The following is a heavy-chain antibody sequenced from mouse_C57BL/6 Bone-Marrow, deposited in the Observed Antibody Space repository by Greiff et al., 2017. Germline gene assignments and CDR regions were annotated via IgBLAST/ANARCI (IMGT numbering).Heavy chain of an antibody. CDR2: ISSGGSYT. CDR3: ARQEYYAGAYFYY. J-gene: IGHJ2*01. V-gene: IGHV5-6*01. Sequence: EVKVVESGGDLVKPGGSLKLSCAASGFTFSSYGMSWVRQTPDKRLEWVATISSGGSYTYYPDSVKGRFTISRDNAKNTLYLQMSSLKSEDTAMFYCARQEYYAGAYFYYWGQGTTLTVS. D-gene: IGHD1-1*01. CDR1: GFTFSSYG.